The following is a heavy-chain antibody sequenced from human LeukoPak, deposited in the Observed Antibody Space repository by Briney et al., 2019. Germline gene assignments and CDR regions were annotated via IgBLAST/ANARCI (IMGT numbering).Heavy chain of an antibody. CDR3: AKDFQLVSGLDY. Sequence: GGSLRLSCAASGFTFSSYAMSWVRQAPGKGLEWVSAISGSGGSIYYADSVKGRFTISRDNSKNTLYLQMNSLRAEDTAVYYCAKDFQLVSGLDYWGQGTLVTVSS. J-gene: IGHJ4*02. D-gene: IGHD6-13*01. V-gene: IGHV3-23*01. CDR1: GFTFSSYA. CDR2: ISGSGGSI.